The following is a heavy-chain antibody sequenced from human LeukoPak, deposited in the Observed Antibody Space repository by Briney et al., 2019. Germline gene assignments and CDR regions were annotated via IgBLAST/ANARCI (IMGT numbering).Heavy chain of an antibody. CDR1: GGSFSGYY. CDR2: INHSGST. V-gene: IGHV4-34*01. J-gene: IGHJ4*02. Sequence: SETLSLTCAVYGGSFSGYYWSWIRQPPGKGLEWIGEINHSGSTNYNPSLKSRVTTSVDTSKNQFSLKLSSVTAADTAVYYCASSPTYGDYSFYWGQGTLVTVSS. CDR3: ASSPTYGDYSFY. D-gene: IGHD4-17*01.